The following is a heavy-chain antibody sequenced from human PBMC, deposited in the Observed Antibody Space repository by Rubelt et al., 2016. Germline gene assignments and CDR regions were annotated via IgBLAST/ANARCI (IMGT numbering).Heavy chain of an antibody. D-gene: IGHD2-2*01. J-gene: IGHJ4*02. CDR2: ISPSATGT. V-gene: IGHV3-23*01. CDR3: ATQYVGVAFYFDD. Sequence: EVQLLESGGGLVQPGGSLRLSCAASGFTFSSYAMSWVRQAPGKGLEWVSGISPSATGTYYADSVKGRFTISRDNSKNTLFLQMNSLRAEDTAVYYCATQYVGVAFYFDDWGQGTPVTVSS. CDR1: GFTFSSYA.